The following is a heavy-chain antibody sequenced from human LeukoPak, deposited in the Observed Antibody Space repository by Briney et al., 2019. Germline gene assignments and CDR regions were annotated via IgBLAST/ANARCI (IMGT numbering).Heavy chain of an antibody. V-gene: IGHV3-48*02. CDR2: ISSSSSTL. CDR3: ASETGSYYDSSGYYARRDY. J-gene: IGHJ4*02. Sequence: GGSLRLSCAASGFTFSSYSMNWVRQAPGKGLEWVSYISSSSSTLYYADSVKGRLTISRDNAKNSLYLQMNSLRDEDTAVYYCASETGSYYDSSGYYARRDYWGQGTLVTVSS. D-gene: IGHD3-22*01. CDR1: GFTFSSYS.